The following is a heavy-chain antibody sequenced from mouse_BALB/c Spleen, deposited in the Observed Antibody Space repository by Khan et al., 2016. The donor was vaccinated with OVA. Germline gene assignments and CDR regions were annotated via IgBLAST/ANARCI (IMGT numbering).Heavy chain of an antibody. D-gene: IGHD2-10*01. Sequence: QVQLKESGPELKKPGETVKISCKASGYTFTNFGMNWVKQAPGKGLEWMGWINTYTGEPTYTDDFKGRFAFSLETSATTAYLQIINLKNEDTATYFLARPPYCSYTMAYWGQGTSVTVSS. CDR3: ARPPYCSYTMAY. CDR1: GYTFTNFG. V-gene: IGHV9-3-1*01. J-gene: IGHJ4*01. CDR2: INTYTGEP.